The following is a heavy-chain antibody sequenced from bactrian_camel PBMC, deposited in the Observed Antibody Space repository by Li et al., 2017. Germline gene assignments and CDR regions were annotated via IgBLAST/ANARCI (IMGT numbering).Heavy chain of an antibody. CDR2: IYTGGGSA. J-gene: IGHJ6*01. D-gene: IGHD3*01. CDR3: AAGPGGNGYCFSGLLAVDFFY. CDR1: GHLFSRNC. V-gene: IGHV3S54*01. Sequence: VQLVESGGGSVQAGGSLRLSCVASGHLFSRNCMGRFRQAPGKEREGVAAIYTGGGSAYYADSVKGRFTISQDNVKNTLYLEMNSLKPEDTAMYYCAAGPGGNGYCFSGLLAVDFFYWGQGTQVTVS.